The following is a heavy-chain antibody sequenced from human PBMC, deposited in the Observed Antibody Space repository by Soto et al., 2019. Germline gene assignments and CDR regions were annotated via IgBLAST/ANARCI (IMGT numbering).Heavy chain of an antibody. CDR3: ARFWGPLTATVDDS. CDR1: GFTFSSSA. D-gene: IGHD3-16*01. Sequence: GGSPRLSCAASGFTFSSSAMSWGRPAPGKGLEWVSVISGSGGSTYYADSVKGRFTITRDDSKNTLFLQMNSLRSEDTGVYYCARFWGPLTATVDDSWGQGTLVTVSS. J-gene: IGHJ4*02. V-gene: IGHV3-23*01. CDR2: ISGSGGST.